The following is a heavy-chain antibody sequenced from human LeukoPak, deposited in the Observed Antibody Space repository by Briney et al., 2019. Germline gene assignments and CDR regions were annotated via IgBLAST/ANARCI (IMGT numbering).Heavy chain of an antibody. D-gene: IGHD3-10*01. V-gene: IGHV1-69*13. J-gene: IGHJ6*03. CDR2: IIPIFGTA. Sequence: SVKVSCKASGGTFSSYAISWVRQAPGQGLEWMGGIIPIFGTANYAQKFQGRVTITADESTSTAYMELSSLRSEDTAVYYCGRSKYYYGSGSYYNGDPHYYYYYYMDVWGKGTTVTISS. CDR1: GGTFSSYA. CDR3: GRSKYYYGSGSYYNGDPHYYYYYYMDV.